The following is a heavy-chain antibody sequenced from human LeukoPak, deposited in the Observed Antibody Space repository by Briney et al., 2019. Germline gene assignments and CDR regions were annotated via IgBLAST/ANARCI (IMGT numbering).Heavy chain of an antibody. CDR2: IYTNAIT. J-gene: IGHJ3*02. D-gene: IGHD2-15*01. V-gene: IGHV4-59*10. CDR3: ARGLGAATGEALDI. Sequence: SGTLSLTCAVSGGSISGYYWSWVRQPAGKGLEWIGRIYTNAITDYKPSLKSRVTMSVDASKNHFSLRLRSVTAADTAVYYCARGLGAATGEALDIWGQGTMVTVSP. CDR1: GGSISGYY.